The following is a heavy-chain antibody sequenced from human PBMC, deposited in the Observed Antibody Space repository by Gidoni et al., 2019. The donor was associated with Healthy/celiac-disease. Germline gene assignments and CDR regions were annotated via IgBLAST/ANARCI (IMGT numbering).Heavy chain of an antibody. CDR1: GFTVSSNY. J-gene: IGHJ4*02. CDR3: ARVRGYGDYPDY. D-gene: IGHD4-17*01. V-gene: IGHV3-66*01. Sequence: EVQLVESGGGLVQPGGSLRLSCAASGFTVSSNYMSWVRQAPGKGLAWVSVIYSGGSTDYADSVKGRFTISRDNSKNTLYLQMNSLRAEDTAVYYCARVRGYGDYPDYWGQGTLVTVSS. CDR2: IYSGGST.